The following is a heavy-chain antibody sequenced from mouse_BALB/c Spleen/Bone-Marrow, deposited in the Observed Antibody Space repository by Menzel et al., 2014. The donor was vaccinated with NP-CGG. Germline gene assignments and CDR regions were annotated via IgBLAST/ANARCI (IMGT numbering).Heavy chain of an antibody. Sequence: EVQGVESGGGLVQPGGSLKLSCVASGYTFSNYGMSWVRQTPDKRLEWVATISSGGSYTYFPDSVKGRFTISRDNAKNTLYLQMNSLKSEDAAMYYCARLTPDYAMDYWGQGTSVTVSS. D-gene: IGHD1-3*01. CDR1: GYTFSNYG. CDR3: ARLTPDYAMDY. CDR2: ISSGGSYT. J-gene: IGHJ4*01. V-gene: IGHV5-6*01.